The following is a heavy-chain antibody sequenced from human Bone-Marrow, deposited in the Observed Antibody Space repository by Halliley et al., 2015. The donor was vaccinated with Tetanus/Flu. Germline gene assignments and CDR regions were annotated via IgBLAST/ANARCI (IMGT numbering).Heavy chain of an antibody. J-gene: IGHJ3*02. CDR3: ARRPSGTFDI. CDR2: FYPGDSDT. V-gene: IGHV5-51*01. Sequence: REWMGPFYPGDSDTRYSPSFQGRVPISADKSINTAYLQWSSLKASDTAMYYCARRPSGTFDIWGQGTMVTVSS. D-gene: IGHD3-10*01.